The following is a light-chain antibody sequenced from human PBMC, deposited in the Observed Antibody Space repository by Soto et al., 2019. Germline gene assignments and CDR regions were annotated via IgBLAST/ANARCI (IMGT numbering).Light chain of an antibody. CDR3: QQYGSSPRFT. CDR1: RSVSSSY. V-gene: IGKV3-20*01. Sequence: EIVLTQSPGTLSLSPGERATLSCRASRSVSSSYLAWYQQKPGQAPRLLIYGASSRATGIPDRFSGSGSGTDFTLIISRLEPEDFAVYYCQQYGSSPRFTFGPGTKVDIK. J-gene: IGKJ3*01. CDR2: GAS.